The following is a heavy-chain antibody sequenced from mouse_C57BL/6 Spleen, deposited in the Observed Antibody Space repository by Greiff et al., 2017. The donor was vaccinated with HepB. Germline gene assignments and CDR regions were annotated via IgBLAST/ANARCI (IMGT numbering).Heavy chain of an antibody. CDR3: ARTGLLLRPFAY. Sequence: QVQLKQPGAELVMPGASVKLSCKASGYTFTSYWMHWVKQRPGQGLEWIGEIDPSDSYTNYNQKFKGKSTLTVDKSSSTAYMQLSSLTSEDSAVYYCARTGLLLRPFAYWGQGTLVTVSA. J-gene: IGHJ3*01. CDR2: IDPSDSYT. CDR1: GYTFTSYW. D-gene: IGHD1-1*01. V-gene: IGHV1-69*01.